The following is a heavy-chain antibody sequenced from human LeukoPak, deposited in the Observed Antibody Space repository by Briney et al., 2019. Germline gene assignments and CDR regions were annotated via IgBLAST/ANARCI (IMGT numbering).Heavy chain of an antibody. CDR2: IYHSGST. D-gene: IGHD3-22*01. Sequence: PSETLSLTCAVSGGSISSGGYSWSWIRQPPGKGLEWIGYIYHSGSTYYNPSLKSRVTISVDRSKNQFSLKLSSVTAADTAVCYCARVGSYSSYWYFDLWGRGTLVTVSS. CDR3: ARVGSYSSYWYFDL. V-gene: IGHV4-30-2*01. CDR1: GGSISSGGYS. J-gene: IGHJ2*01.